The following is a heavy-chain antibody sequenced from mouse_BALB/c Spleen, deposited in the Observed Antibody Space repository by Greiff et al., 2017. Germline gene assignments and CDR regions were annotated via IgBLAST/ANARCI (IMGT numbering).Heavy chain of an antibody. CDR2: ISSGGSYT. Sequence: EVKLVESGGGLVKPGGSLKLSCAASGFTFSSYAMSWVRQSPEKRLEWVAEISSGGSYTYYPDTVTGRFTISRDNARNILYLQMSSLRSEDTAMYYCARVNWDSFYYAMDYWGQGTSVTVSS. D-gene: IGHD4-1*01. CDR3: ARVNWDSFYYAMDY. J-gene: IGHJ4*01. V-gene: IGHV5-9-4*01. CDR1: GFTFSSYA.